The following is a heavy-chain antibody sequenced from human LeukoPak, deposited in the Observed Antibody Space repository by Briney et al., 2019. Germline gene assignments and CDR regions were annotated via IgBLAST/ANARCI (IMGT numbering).Heavy chain of an antibody. J-gene: IGHJ4*02. CDR3: AKARNMARGVIGYFFDY. D-gene: IGHD3-10*01. CDR1: GFTFSSYA. CDR2: ISGSGGST. V-gene: IGHV3-23*01. Sequence: PGGSLRLSCAASGFTFSSYAMSWVRQAPGEGLQWISTISGSGGSTYYAGSVKGRFTISRDNSKNTLYLQMNSLKAEDTAVYYCAKARNMARGVIGYFFDYWGQGTLVTVSS.